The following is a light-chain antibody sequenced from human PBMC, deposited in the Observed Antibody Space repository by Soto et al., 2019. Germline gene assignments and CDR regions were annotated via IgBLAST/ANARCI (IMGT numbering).Light chain of an antibody. V-gene: IGLV2-14*01. Sequence: QSALTQPASVSGSPGQSITISCTGTSSDVGHYNYVSWYQQHPGKAPKLIIYEVSNRPSGVSNRFSGSKSGNTASLTISGLQGEDEADYYCSSYTSSSAIYVFGTGTKVTV. CDR2: EVS. CDR1: SSDVGHYNY. J-gene: IGLJ1*01. CDR3: SSYTSSSAIYV.